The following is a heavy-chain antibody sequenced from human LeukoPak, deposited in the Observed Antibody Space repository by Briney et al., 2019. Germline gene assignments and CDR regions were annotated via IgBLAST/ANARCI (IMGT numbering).Heavy chain of an antibody. CDR1: GGTFSSYA. J-gene: IGHJ2*01. CDR2: IIPIFGTA. Sequence: ASVKVSCKASGGTFSSYAISWVRQAPGQGLEWMGGIIPIFGTANYAQKFQGRVTITADKSTSTAYMELSSLRSEDTAVYYCARDLRTLRYFDWLPWGYFDLWGRGTLVTVSS. V-gene: IGHV1-69*06. D-gene: IGHD3-9*01. CDR3: ARDLRTLRYFDWLPWGYFDL.